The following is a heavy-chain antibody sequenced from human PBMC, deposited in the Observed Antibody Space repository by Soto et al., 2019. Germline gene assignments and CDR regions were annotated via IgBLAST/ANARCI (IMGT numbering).Heavy chain of an antibody. V-gene: IGHV3-15*01. D-gene: IGHD1-26*01. J-gene: IGHJ6*02. CDR2: IKSKTDGGTA. CDR3: RTDIGIYGLDV. Sequence: EVPLVESGGGLVKPGGSLRLSCVASGLSFTNAWMSWVRQAPGKGPEWVGRIKSKTDGGTADYAAPVKGRFTISRDDSEHTLYLHMDSLKTEDTALYPCRTDIGIYGLDVWGHGTTVTVSS. CDR1: GLSFTNAW.